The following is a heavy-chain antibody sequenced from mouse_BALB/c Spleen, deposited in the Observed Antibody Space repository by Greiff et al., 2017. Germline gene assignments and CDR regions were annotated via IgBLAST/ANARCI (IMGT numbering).Heavy chain of an antibody. J-gene: IGHJ3*01. D-gene: IGHD2-4*01. CDR3: ARVSYDYGSFAY. CDR2: IRNKANGYTT. V-gene: IGHV7-3*02. Sequence: EVMLVESGGGLVQPGGSLRLSCATSGFTFTDYYMSWVRQPPGKALEWLGFIRNKANGYTTEYSASVKGRFTISRDNSQSILYLQMNTLRAEDSATYYCARVSYDYGSFAYWGQGTLVTVSA. CDR1: GFTFTDYY.